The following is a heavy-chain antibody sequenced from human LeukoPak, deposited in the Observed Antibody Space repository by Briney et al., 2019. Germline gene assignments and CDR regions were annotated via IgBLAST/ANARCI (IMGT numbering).Heavy chain of an antibody. D-gene: IGHD4-17*01. CDR3: ARVTLYGALGGYFDY. J-gene: IGHJ4*02. CDR2: ISYDGSNK. V-gene: IGHV3-30*03. CDR1: GFTFRTYG. Sequence: GGSLRLSCAASGFTFRTYGMHWVRQAPGKGLEWVAVISYDGSNKYYADSVRGRFTISRDNSKNTLYLQMNSLRVEDTAVYYCARVTLYGALGGYFDYWGQGTLVTVSS.